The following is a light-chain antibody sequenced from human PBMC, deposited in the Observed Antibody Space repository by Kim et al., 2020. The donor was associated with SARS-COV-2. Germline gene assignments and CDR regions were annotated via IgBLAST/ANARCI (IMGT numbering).Light chain of an antibody. Sequence: ENVLTQSPGTLSLSPGERATLSCRASQSVSSNFLAWYQQKPGQTPRLLIYSASSRASGIPDRFSGSGSGTDFTLTISTLETEDFAVYYCQKYSTSPETFGQGTKMYIK. CDR3: QKYSTSPET. J-gene: IGKJ1*01. V-gene: IGKV3-20*01. CDR1: QSVSSNF. CDR2: SAS.